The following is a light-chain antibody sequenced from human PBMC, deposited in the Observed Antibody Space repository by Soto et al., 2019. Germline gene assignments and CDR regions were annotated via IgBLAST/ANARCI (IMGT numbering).Light chain of an antibody. CDR2: AAS. V-gene: IGKV1D-13*01. J-gene: IGKJ4*01. CDR3: PQLNDYPVT. CDR1: QGIGTS. Sequence: AIQLTQSPSSLSASVGGKVTITCRASQGIGTSLAWYQQRRGKAPELLMYAASTLESGVPRRFTGSGSDTDITHTISSQHCEDYATDSTPQLNDYPVTFGGGTRVEIK.